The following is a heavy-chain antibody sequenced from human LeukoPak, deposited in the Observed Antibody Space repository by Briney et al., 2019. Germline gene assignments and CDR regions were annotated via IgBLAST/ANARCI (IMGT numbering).Heavy chain of an antibody. CDR3: ASDSSGWYGGNWFDP. D-gene: IGHD6-19*01. V-gene: IGHV3-7*01. J-gene: IGHJ5*02. CDR1: GFTFSSYW. Sequence: GGSLRLSCAASGFTFSSYWMSWVRQAPGKGLEWVANIKQDGSEKYYVDSVKGRFTISRDNAKNSLYLQMNSLRAEDTAVYYCASDSSGWYGGNWFDPWGQGTLVTVSS. CDR2: IKQDGSEK.